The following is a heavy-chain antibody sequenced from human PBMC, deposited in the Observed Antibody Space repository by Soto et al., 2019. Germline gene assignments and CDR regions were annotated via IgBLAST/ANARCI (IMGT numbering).Heavy chain of an antibody. V-gene: IGHV3-23*01. J-gene: IGHJ4*02. Sequence: QPGGSLRLSCAASGFTFSSYAMSWVRQAPGKGLEWVSAISGSGGSTYYADSVKGRFTISRDNSKNTLYLQMNSLRAEDTAVYYCARDYLVIPHRVIDYWGQGTLVTVSS. D-gene: IGHD2-15*01. CDR3: ARDYLVIPHRVIDY. CDR1: GFTFSSYA. CDR2: ISGSGGST.